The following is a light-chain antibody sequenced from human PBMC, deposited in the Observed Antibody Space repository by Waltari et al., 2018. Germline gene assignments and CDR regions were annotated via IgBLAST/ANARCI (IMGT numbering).Light chain of an antibody. Sequence: DIQMTQSPSSLSASVGDRVTITCQASQDLSNYLNWYQQKPGRAPKLLIYDASNLERGVPSRFSGSGSGTDVTFTISSLQPEDIATYYCQQYDKLPYTFGQGTKLEIK. J-gene: IGKJ2*01. V-gene: IGKV1-33*01. CDR3: QQYDKLPYT. CDR2: DAS. CDR1: QDLSNY.